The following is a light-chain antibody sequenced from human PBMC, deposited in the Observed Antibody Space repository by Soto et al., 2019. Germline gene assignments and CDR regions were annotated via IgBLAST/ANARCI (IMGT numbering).Light chain of an antibody. V-gene: IGKV3-20*01. CDR1: QSVTSN. CDR2: GAS. Sequence: IVMTQSPATLSVSPGDRATLSCRASQSVTSNLAWYQQKPGQAPRLLIYGASTRATGIPDRFSGSGSGTDFTLTISRLEPEDFAVYYCQQYGSSPPITFGQGTLLEV. J-gene: IGKJ5*01. CDR3: QQYGSSPPIT.